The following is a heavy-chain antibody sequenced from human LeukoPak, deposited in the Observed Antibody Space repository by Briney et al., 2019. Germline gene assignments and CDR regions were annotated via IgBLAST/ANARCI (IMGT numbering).Heavy chain of an antibody. J-gene: IGHJ4*02. V-gene: IGHV1-18*01. CDR3: SSDRGF. CDR2: ISAYCGKT. Sequence: GSVKVSCTASGYTFTSYGFSWVRQPPAQGLEGVGLISAYCGKTNYAQKLQGRVTMTTDTSTSKPYMQLRSLRSADSAVCYCSSDRGFWGQGTLVTVSS. CDR1: GYTFTSYG.